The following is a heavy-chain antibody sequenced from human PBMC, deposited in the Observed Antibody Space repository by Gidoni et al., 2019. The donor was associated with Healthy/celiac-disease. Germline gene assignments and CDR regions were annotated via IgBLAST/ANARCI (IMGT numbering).Heavy chain of an antibody. V-gene: IGHV3-33*01. CDR2: IWDDGSNK. J-gene: IGHJ6*02. Sequence: QVQLVESGGGVVQPGRSLRLSCAASGFTFSRHGMHWVRQVPGKGLGWVEVIWDDGSNKYYADSVKGRFTISRDNSKNTLYLQMNSLRAEDTAVYYCARDELYGDYLGGSSLYGMDVWGQGTTVTVSS. CDR3: ARDELYGDYLGGSSLYGMDV. CDR1: GFTFSRHG. D-gene: IGHD4-17*01.